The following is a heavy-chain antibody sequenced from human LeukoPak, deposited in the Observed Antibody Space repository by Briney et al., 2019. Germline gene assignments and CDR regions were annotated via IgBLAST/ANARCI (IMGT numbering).Heavy chain of an antibody. CDR1: GYTFTSYG. CDR3: ARDPIMITFGGVIVDAFDI. D-gene: IGHD3-16*02. CDR2: ISGYNGDT. J-gene: IGHJ3*02. Sequence: ASVKVSCTASGYTFTSYGISWVRQAPGQGLEWMAWISGYNGDTNYAQKFQGRVTLTTDTSTSTAYMELRSLRSDDTAVYYCARDPIMITFGGVIVDAFDIWGQGTMVTVSS. V-gene: IGHV1-18*01.